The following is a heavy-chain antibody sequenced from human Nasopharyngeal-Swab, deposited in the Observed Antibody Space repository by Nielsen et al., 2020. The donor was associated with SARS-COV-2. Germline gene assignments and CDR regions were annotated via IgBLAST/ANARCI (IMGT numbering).Heavy chain of an antibody. CDR1: GLTFRNAW. CDR2: IKSKTAGGAT. V-gene: IGHV3-15*01. Sequence: GGSLRLSCAASGLTFRNAWMIWVRQVPGRGLEWVGRIKSKTAGGATDYAAPVKGRFSISRDDSRNTIYVQMNSLKTEDTAVYYCTTYYGDSHSYFYYHAMDVWGQGTTVTVSS. J-gene: IGHJ6*02. CDR3: TTYYGDSHSYFYYHAMDV. D-gene: IGHD4-17*01.